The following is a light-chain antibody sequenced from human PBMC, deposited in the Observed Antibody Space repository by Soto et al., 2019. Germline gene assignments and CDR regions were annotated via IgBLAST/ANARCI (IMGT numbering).Light chain of an antibody. CDR2: DAS. CDR3: HQYNSY. V-gene: IGKV1-5*01. Sequence: DVHMTQSPSSLSASVGDRVTITCRASESIATWLAWYQQKPGQAPKLLIYDASRLESGVPSRFSGGGSGTEFTLTISGLRPEDFATYYCHQYNSYFGPGTKLEI. CDR1: ESIATW. J-gene: IGKJ2*01.